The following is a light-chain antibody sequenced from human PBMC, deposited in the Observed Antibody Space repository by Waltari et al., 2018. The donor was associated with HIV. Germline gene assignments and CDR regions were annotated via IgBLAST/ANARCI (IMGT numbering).Light chain of an antibody. CDR1: SSDVGGYNY. J-gene: IGLJ2*01. Sequence: QYALTQPASVSGSPGQSITISCTGTSSDVGGYNYVSWYKQHPGKAPKLMIYDVSKRPSGVSNRFSGSKSGNTASLTISGLQAEDEADYYCCSYAGSSTVVFGGGTKLTVL. CDR3: CSYAGSSTVV. CDR2: DVS. V-gene: IGLV2-23*02.